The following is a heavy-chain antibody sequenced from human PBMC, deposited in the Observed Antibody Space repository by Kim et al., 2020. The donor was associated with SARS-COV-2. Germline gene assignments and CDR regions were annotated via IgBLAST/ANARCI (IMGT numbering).Heavy chain of an antibody. CDR3: ARVLFYDSSGYYSS. CDR2: IYYSGST. CDR1: GGSISSYY. V-gene: IGHV4-59*01. Sequence: SETLSLTCTVSGGSISSYYWSWIRQPPGKGLEWIGYIYYSGSTNYNPSLKSRVTISVDTSKNQFSLKLSSVTAADTAVYYCARVLFYDSSGYYSSWGQGTLVTVSS. J-gene: IGHJ5*02. D-gene: IGHD3-22*01.